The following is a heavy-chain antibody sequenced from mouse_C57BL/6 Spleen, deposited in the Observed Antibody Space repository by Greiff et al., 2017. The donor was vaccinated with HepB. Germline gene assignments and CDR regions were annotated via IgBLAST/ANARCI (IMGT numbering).Heavy chain of an antibody. CDR3: TVGSNSSYAMDY. Sequence: EVQLQQSGTVLARPGASVKMSCKTSGYTFTSYWMHWVKQRPGQGLEWIGAIYPGNGDTSYNEKFKGKAKLTAVTSASTAYMELSSLTTEDSAVYYCTVGSNSSYAMDYWGQGTSVTVSS. D-gene: IGHD2-5*01. J-gene: IGHJ4*01. CDR1: GYTFTSYW. CDR2: IYPGNGDT. V-gene: IGHV1-5*01.